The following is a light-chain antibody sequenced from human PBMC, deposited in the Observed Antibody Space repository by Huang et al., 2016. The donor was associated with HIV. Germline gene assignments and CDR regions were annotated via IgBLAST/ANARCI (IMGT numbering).Light chain of an antibody. CDR1: QGVSNN. V-gene: IGKV3-15*01. J-gene: IGKJ2*01. Sequence: EMVLTQSPDTLSVSPGERATLSCRASQGVSNNLAWYQQKPGQAPRPLIYAASSRVTGVPARFSGSGSETDFTLTIRSLQSEDVAVYFCQQYNDWPRTFGQGTNLEIK. CDR2: AAS. CDR3: QQYNDWPRT.